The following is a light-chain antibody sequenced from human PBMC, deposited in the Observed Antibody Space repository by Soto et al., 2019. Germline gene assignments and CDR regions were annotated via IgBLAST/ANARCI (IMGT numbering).Light chain of an antibody. CDR2: DVS. CDR3: QQSNNHPIS. V-gene: IGKV1-12*01. CDR1: QAVNSW. J-gene: IGKJ5*01. Sequence: DNQLNQSPSSISASVGDRVTITCRASQAVNSWLAWFQQKQGMATKLVIYDVSSLQGGVPSRFSGSGSGTELTLTISSLQPEDFETYDCQQSNNHPISFGQGTRLEIK.